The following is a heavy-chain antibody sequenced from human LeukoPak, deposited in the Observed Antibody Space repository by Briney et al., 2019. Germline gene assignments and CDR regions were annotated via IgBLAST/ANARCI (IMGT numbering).Heavy chain of an antibody. CDR1: GFIFNNYD. Sequence: GGSLRLSCAASGFIFNNYDMSWVRQAPGKGLEWVSSISSSGGNTYYVDSVKGRFTISRDNSKNTLTLHMNGLRAEDTAVYYCAMDRRPYDSRWYLPDHWGQGTLVTVSS. CDR2: ISSSGGNT. J-gene: IGHJ4*02. D-gene: IGHD4-23*01. CDR3: AMDRRPYDSRWYLPDH. V-gene: IGHV3-23*01.